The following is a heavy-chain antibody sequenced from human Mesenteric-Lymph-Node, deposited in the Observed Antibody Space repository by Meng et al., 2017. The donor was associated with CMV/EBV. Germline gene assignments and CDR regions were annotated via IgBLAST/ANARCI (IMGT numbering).Heavy chain of an antibody. CDR1: GFTFSNYW. V-gene: IGHV3-21*01. CDR2: ISSSSSYI. D-gene: IGHD6-13*01. Sequence: GESLKISCAASGFTFSNYWMHWVRQAPGKGLEWVSSISSSSSYIYYADSVKGRFTISRDNAKNSLYLQMNSLRAEDTAVYYCAREKVGYGSSWYQSVYYYYGMDVWGQGTTVTVSS. CDR3: AREKVGYGSSWYQSVYYYYGMDV. J-gene: IGHJ6*02.